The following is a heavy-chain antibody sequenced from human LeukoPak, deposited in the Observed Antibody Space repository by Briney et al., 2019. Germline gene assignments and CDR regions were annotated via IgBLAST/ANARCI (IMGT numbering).Heavy chain of an antibody. D-gene: IGHD4/OR15-4a*01. CDR3: AKDIYELVPYRFDY. J-gene: IGHJ4*02. CDR1: GFTFSTYA. CDR2: ISASGGST. Sequence: PGGSLRLSCAASGFTFSTYAMSWVRQAPGKGLEWVSGISASGGSTYYADSVKGRFSISRDNSKNTLYLQMNSLRAEDTAVYYCAKDIYELVPYRFDYWGQGTLVTVSS. V-gene: IGHV3-23*01.